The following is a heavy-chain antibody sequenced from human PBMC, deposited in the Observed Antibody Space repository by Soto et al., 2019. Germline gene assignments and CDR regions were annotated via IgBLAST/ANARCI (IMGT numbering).Heavy chain of an antibody. CDR1: GGSISSGDYY. Sequence: QVQLQESGPGLVKPSQTLSLTCTVSGGSISSGDYYWSWIRQPPGKGLEWIGYIYYSGSTYYNPSLKSRVTISVDTSKNQFSLKLSSVTTADTAVYYCATFSVVVTAMEDYWGQGTLVTVSS. V-gene: IGHV4-30-4*01. CDR3: ATFSVVVTAMEDY. D-gene: IGHD2-21*02. J-gene: IGHJ4*02. CDR2: IYYSGST.